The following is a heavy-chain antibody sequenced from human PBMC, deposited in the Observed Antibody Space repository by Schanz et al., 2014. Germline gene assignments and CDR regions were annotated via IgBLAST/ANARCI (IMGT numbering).Heavy chain of an antibody. Sequence: QVQLVQSGAEVKKPGASVKVSCKASGYTFTSYDINWVRQATGQGLEWMGWISVYHGHTNYAEKVHGRVTMTTDTSTSTAYMELRSLISDDTAVYYCVRDAGWAFGDYHGMDVWGQGTSVNVSS. V-gene: IGHV1-18*01. CDR2: ISVYHGHT. D-gene: IGHD3-10*01. J-gene: IGHJ6*02. CDR3: VRDAGWAFGDYHGMDV. CDR1: GYTFTSYD.